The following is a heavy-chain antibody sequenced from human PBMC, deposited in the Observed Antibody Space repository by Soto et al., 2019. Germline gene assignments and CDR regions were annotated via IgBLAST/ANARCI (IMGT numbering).Heavy chain of an antibody. CDR3: ARVAYDAFDI. J-gene: IGHJ3*02. CDR1: GFTFSDYY. V-gene: IGHV3-11*05. Sequence: QVQLVECGGGLGKPGGSLRLSCAASGFTFSDYYMNWIRQAPGKGLEWVSYISSSRSYTNYADSVKGRFTISRDNAKNSLYLQMNSLRAEDTAVYYCARVAYDAFDIWGQGTMVTVSS. D-gene: IGHD3-16*01. CDR2: ISSSRSYT.